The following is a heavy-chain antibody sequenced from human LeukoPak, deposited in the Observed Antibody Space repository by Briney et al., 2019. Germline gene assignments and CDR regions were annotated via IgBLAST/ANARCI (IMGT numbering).Heavy chain of an antibody. J-gene: IGHJ4*02. CDR1: GFTFSSYA. D-gene: IGHD1-7*01. Sequence: PGGSLRLSCAASGFTFSSYAMHWVRQAPGKGLEWVAVISYDGSNKYYADSVKGRFTISRDNSKNTLYLQMNSLSAEDTAVYYCARDILSENYGYFDYWGQGTLVTVSS. CDR2: ISYDGSNK. V-gene: IGHV3-30-3*01. CDR3: ARDILSENYGYFDY.